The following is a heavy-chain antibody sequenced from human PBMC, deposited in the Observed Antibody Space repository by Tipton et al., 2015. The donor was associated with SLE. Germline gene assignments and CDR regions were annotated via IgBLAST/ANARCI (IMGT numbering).Heavy chain of an antibody. J-gene: IGHJ4*02. CDR2: IYHSGST. D-gene: IGHD2-2*02. CDR3: ASSQYCSDSSCYSFDY. CDR1: GYSIRSGYY. Sequence: TLSLTCTVSGYSIRSGYYWGWIRQPPGKGLEWIGSIYHSGSTYYNPSLKSRVTISVDTSKNQFSLKLSSVTAADTAVYHCASSQYCSDSSCYSFDYWGQGTLVTVSS. V-gene: IGHV4-38-2*02.